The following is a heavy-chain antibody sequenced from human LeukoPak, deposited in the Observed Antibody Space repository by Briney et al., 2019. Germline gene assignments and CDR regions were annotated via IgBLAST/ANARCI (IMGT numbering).Heavy chain of an antibody. V-gene: IGHV1-2*02. D-gene: IGHD3-3*01. CDR2: INPNSGGT. CDR3: ARDLQYYDFWSGFRLDYYYYMDV. Sequence: ASVKVSCKASGYTFTGYYMHWVRQAPGQGLEWMGWINPNSGGTNYAQKFQGRVTMTRDTSISTAYMELSRLRSDDTAVYYCARDLQYYDFWSGFRLDYYYYMDVWGKGTTVTVSS. CDR1: GYTFTGYY. J-gene: IGHJ6*03.